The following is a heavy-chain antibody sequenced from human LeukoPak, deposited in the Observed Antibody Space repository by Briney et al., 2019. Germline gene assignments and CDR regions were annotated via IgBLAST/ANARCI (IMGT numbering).Heavy chain of an antibody. J-gene: IGHJ2*01. Sequence: SETLSLTCAVYGGSFSGYYWSWIRQPPGKGLEWIGEINHSGSTNYNPSLKSRVTISVGTSKNQFPLKLSSVTAADTAVYYCAAIVVPAAPYWYFDLWGRGTLVTVSS. V-gene: IGHV4-34*01. CDR2: INHSGST. D-gene: IGHD2-2*01. CDR3: AAIVVPAAPYWYFDL. CDR1: GGSFSGYY.